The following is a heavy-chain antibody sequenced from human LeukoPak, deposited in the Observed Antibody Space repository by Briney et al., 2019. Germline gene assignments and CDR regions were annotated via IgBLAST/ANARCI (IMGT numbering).Heavy chain of an antibody. CDR1: GFTFSTYS. J-gene: IGHJ4*02. V-gene: IGHV3-21*06. Sequence: GGSLRLSCAASGFTFSTYSMNWVRQAPGKGLEWVSSISSSSDYIHYADSLKGRFTISRDNAKNSLYLQMNSLRAEDTAVYYCARDPWGSGSFWGQGTLVTVSS. CDR3: ARDPWGSGSF. CDR2: ISSSSDYI. D-gene: IGHD6-25*01.